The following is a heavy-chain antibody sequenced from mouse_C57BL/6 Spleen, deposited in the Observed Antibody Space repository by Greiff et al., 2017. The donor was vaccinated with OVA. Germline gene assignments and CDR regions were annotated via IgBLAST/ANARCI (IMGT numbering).Heavy chain of an antibody. Sequence: QVQLKESGAELVRPGASVTLSCKASGYTFTDYEMHWVKQTPVHGLEWIGAIDPETGGTAYNQKFKGKAILTADKSSSTAYMELRSLTSEDSAVYYCTRRLWEGFAYWGQGTLVTVSA. V-gene: IGHV1-15*01. D-gene: IGHD4-1*01. J-gene: IGHJ3*01. CDR2: IDPETGGT. CDR3: TRRLWEGFAY. CDR1: GYTFTDYE.